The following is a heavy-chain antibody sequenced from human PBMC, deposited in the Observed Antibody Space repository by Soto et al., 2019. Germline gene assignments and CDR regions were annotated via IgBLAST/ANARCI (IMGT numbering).Heavy chain of an antibody. CDR2: IKQDGSEK. V-gene: IGHV3-7*01. Sequence: EVQLVESGGGLVQPGGSLRLSCAASGFTFSSYWMSWVRQAPGKGLEWVANIKQDGSEKYYVDSVKGRFTISRDNAKNSLYLQMNSLRAEDTAVYYCAREGGYQLLAMGARGGYFDYWGQGTLVTVSS. CDR1: GFTFSSYW. J-gene: IGHJ4*02. D-gene: IGHD2-2*01. CDR3: AREGGYQLLAMGARGGYFDY.